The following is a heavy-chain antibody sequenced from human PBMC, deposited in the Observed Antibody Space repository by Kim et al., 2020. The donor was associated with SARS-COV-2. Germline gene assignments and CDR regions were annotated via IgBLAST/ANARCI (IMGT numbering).Heavy chain of an antibody. V-gene: IGHV1-46*01. Sequence: ASVKVSCKASEYIFTRYYIHWVRQAPGQGLECMGVINPSGGTTSYPQKFQGRITVTSDTSTSTVYMELNSLRSDDTAVYYCARGGGSSSSEDFFDYWGQGTLVTVSS. J-gene: IGHJ4*02. D-gene: IGHD6-6*01. CDR3: ARGGGSSSSEDFFDY. CDR2: INPSGGTT. CDR1: EYIFTRYY.